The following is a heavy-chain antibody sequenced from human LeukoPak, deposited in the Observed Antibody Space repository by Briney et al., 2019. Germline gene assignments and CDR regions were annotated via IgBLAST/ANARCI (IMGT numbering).Heavy chain of an antibody. CDR1: GGTFSSYA. V-gene: IGHV1-8*03. CDR3: ARGLWDSYGSHYYYYYMDV. Sequence: GASVKVSCKASGGTFSSYAISWVRQAPGQGLEWMGWMNPNSGNTGYAQKFQGRVTITRNTSISTAYMELSSLRSEDTAVYYCARGLWDSYGSHYYYYYMDVWGKGTTVTVSS. CDR2: MNPNSGNT. J-gene: IGHJ6*03. D-gene: IGHD5-18*01.